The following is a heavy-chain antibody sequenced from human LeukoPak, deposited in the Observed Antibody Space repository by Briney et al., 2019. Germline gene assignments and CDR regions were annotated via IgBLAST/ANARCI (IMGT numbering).Heavy chain of an antibody. CDR1: GGSISNYY. V-gene: IGHV4-4*07. CDR2: IHSSGST. Sequence: SETLSLTCTVSGGSISNYYWSWLRQSAGKGLEWIGRIHSSGSTNFNPSLRSRVTMSADTSKHQFSLWLTSMTAADTALYYCARGTATIKQDSFHVWGLGTMVTVSS. J-gene: IGHJ3*01. D-gene: IGHD2-15*01. CDR3: ARGTATIKQDSFHV.